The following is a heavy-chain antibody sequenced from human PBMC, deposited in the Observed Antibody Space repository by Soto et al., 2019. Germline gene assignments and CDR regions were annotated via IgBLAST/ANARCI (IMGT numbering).Heavy chain of an antibody. CDR3: ARSYSGGDAYFDY. V-gene: IGHV4-30-2*01. CDR1: GGSISSGGYA. Sequence: PSETLSLTCAVSGGSISSGGYAWAWIRQPPGKGLEWVGYIYQSGSTYYNPPLKSRVTIAADRSKNQFSLNLASVTAADTAVYYCARSYSGGDAYFDYWGQGTVATVSS. D-gene: IGHD2-21*02. CDR2: IYQSGST. J-gene: IGHJ4*02.